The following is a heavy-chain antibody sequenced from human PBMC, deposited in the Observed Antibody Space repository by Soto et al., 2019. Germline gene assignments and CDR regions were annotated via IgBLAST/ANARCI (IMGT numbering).Heavy chain of an antibody. CDR2: IYHSGST. J-gene: IGHJ6*02. V-gene: IGHV4-31*03. D-gene: IGHD3-10*01. Sequence: PSETLSLTCTVSGGSISSGGYYWSWIRQHPGKGLEWIGYIYHSGSTYYNPSLKSRVTISVDTSKNQFSLKLSSVTAADTAVYYCALLSTQLLWFGDPTRADYYYYGMDVWGQGTTVTVSS. CDR3: ALLSTQLLWFGDPTRADYYYYGMDV. CDR1: GGSISSGGYY.